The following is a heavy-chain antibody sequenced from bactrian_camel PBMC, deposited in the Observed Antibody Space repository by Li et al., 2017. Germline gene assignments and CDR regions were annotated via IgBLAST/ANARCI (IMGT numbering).Heavy chain of an antibody. CDR2: VSPGGVT. Sequence: HVQLVESGGGSVQAGGTLRLSCVGSGYTYNRYCMAWFRQIPGKDREGVAGVSPGGVTIYADSVRGRFTASRDSAKNTLSLQMNSLKPEDTAMYYCAATYPGGEDGFYCGSSTLRPRYRAKYQGQGTQVTVS. CDR1: GYTYNRYC. V-gene: IGHV3S53*01. D-gene: IGHD2*01. J-gene: IGHJ4*01.